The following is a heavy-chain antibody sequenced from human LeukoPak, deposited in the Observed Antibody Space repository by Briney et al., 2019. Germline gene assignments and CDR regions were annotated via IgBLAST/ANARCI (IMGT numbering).Heavy chain of an antibody. Sequence: PGGSLRLSCAASGFTFSNYWMHWVRQAPGKGLVWVSRINSDGSRTSYADSVKGRFTISRDNAKNTLYLQMNSLRAEDTAVYYCGRALLSLAGDDFWGQGTLVTVSS. CDR3: GRALLSLAGDDF. CDR2: INSDGSRT. CDR1: GFTFSNYW. V-gene: IGHV3-74*01. D-gene: IGHD6-6*01. J-gene: IGHJ4*02.